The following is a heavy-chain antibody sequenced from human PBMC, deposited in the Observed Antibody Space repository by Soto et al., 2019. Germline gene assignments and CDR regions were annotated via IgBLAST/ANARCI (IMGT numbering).Heavy chain of an antibody. Sequence: SETLSLTCTVSGGSISSSSYYWGWIRQPPGKGLEWIGSIYYSGSTYYNPSLKSRVTISVDTSKNQFSLKLSSVTAADTAVYYCARLGSGYDYDAFDIWGQGTMVTVSS. J-gene: IGHJ3*02. CDR1: GGSISSSSYY. CDR2: IYYSGST. V-gene: IGHV4-39*01. CDR3: ARLGSGYDYDAFDI. D-gene: IGHD5-12*01.